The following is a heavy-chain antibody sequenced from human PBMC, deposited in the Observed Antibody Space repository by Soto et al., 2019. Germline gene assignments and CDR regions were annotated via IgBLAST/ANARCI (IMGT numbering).Heavy chain of an antibody. CDR3: VPNFDY. V-gene: IGHV3-30*03. J-gene: IGHJ4*02. Sequence: QVEVVQSGGGVVQPGKSVRLSCKASGFIFSDYGVHWARQAPGKGLQWVAFISNSSSHEYYADSVKGRFTISRDNSQNTVYLHLKSLRPEDTAVYYCVPNFDYWGQGTRVNVSP. CDR1: GFIFSDYG. CDR2: ISNSSSHE.